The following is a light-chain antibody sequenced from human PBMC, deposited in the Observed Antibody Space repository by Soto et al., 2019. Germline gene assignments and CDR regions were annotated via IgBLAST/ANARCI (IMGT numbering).Light chain of an antibody. CDR2: GAS. J-gene: IGKJ1*01. Sequence: EIEMTQSPATLSLAPGERVTLSCRASESVSTNLAWYQQKAGQAPRLLIDGASSRATGIPARFSGSGSGTEFTLTISSLQSEDFAVYYCQQFNKWPPSTFGQGTKVDIK. CDR3: QQFNKWPPST. V-gene: IGKV3-15*01. CDR1: ESVSTN.